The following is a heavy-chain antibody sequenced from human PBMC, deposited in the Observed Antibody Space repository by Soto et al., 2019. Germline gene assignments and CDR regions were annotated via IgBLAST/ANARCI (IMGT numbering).Heavy chain of an antibody. D-gene: IGHD2-2*01. J-gene: IGHJ4*02. V-gene: IGHV1-18*01. CDR2: ISAYNGNT. CDR1: GYTFTSYG. Sequence: APVKVSCKASGYTFTSYGISWVRQAPGQGLEWMGWISAYNGNTNYAQKLQGRVTMTTDTSTSTAYMELRSLRSDDTAVYYCARGCSSTSCYAHFDYWGQGTLVTVSS. CDR3: ARGCSSTSCYAHFDY.